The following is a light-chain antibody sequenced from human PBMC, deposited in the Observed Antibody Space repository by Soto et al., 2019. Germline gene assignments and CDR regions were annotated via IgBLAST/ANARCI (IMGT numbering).Light chain of an antibody. Sequence: EIVMTQSPATLSVSPGERATLSCRASQSVSSNLAWYQQKPGQAPRLLIYAASTRATGIPARFSGSGSGTEFTLTISSLQSEYFAVYFCEQYNNWPPWTFGQGTKVEIK. CDR3: EQYNNWPPWT. V-gene: IGKV3-15*01. CDR2: AAS. J-gene: IGKJ1*01. CDR1: QSVSSN.